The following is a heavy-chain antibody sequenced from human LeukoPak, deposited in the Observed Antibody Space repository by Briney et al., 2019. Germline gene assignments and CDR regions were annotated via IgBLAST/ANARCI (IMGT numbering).Heavy chain of an antibody. D-gene: IGHD6-13*01. J-gene: IGHJ6*02. CDR1: GFTVSSNY. V-gene: IGHV3-66*02. CDR3: ARGDSSSWKNYYYYYGMDV. Sequence: GGSLRLSCAASGFTVSSNYMSWVRQAPEKGLEWVSVIYSGGSTYYADSVKGRFTISRDNSKNTLYLQMNSLRAEDTAVYYCARGDSSSWKNYYYYYGMDVWGQGTTVTVSS. CDR2: IYSGGST.